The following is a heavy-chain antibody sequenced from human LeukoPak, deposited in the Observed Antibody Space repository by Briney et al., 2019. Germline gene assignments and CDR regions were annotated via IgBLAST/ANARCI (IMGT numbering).Heavy chain of an antibody. CDR2: IYPGDSDT. CDR1: GYRFTSYW. D-gene: IGHD6-19*01. Sequence: GESLKISCKGSGYRFTSYWIGWVRQLPGKGLEWMGSIYPGDSDTRYSPSFQGQVTISADKSITTAYLQWSSLKASDTAMYYCATPQVSGWNFDYWGQGTLVTVSS. J-gene: IGHJ4*02. CDR3: ATPQVSGWNFDY. V-gene: IGHV5-51*01.